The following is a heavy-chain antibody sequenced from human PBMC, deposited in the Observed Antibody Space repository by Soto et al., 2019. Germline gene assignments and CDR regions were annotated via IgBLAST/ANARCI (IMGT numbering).Heavy chain of an antibody. CDR3: ARDNQNPPYCYYMGV. J-gene: IGHJ6*03. CDR2: IYYSGST. V-gene: IGHV4-31*03. Sequence: QVQLQESGPGLVKPSQTLSLTCTVSGGSISSLNHYWTWIRRHPGKGLEWIGYIYYSGSTYYNPSLKSRVSISVDTSKNQFSLKLTSVTAADTAVYYCARDNQNPPYCYYMGVWGRGTTVTVSS. CDR1: GGSISSLNHY.